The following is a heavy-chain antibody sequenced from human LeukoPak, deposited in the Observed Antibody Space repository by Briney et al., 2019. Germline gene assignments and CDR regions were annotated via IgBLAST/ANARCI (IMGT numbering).Heavy chain of an antibody. D-gene: IGHD3-10*01. CDR3: ADFGSGSYIFDY. CDR2: ISLNSAT. Sequence: GGSLRLSCVASEFAFSDYAMSWVRQAPGKGPEWVSTISLNSATWYADSVMGRFTISRDNSKSTLYLQMNSLRGEDAALYYCADFGSGSYIFDYWGQGSLVTVSS. J-gene: IGHJ4*02. V-gene: IGHV3-23*01. CDR1: EFAFSDYA.